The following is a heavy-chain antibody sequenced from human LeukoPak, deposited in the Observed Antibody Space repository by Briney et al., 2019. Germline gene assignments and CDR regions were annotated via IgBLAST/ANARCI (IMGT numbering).Heavy chain of an antibody. J-gene: IGHJ4*02. V-gene: IGHV4-30-4*08. CDR3: ATTRKYSSGQSDY. D-gene: IGHD6-19*01. Sequence: SETLSLTCTVSGDSISSGNHYWSWLRQPPGKGLEWIGYIYYSGSTYYNPSLKSRVTISVDTSKNQFSLKLSSVTAADTAVYYCATTRKYSSGQSDYWGQGALVAVSS. CDR2: IYYSGST. CDR1: GDSISSGNHY.